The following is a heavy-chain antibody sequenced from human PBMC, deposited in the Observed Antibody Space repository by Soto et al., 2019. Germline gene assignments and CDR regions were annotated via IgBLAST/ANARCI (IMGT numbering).Heavy chain of an antibody. CDR2: FYYTGST. J-gene: IGHJ5*02. Sequence: SETLSLTCTVSGGSISNYYWSWIRQPAGKGLEWIAYFYYTGSTNYNPSLRSRVTISVDTSKNQFSLRLSSVTAADTAVYYCAKYYYDSNTYFYRWFDPWGQGTLVTVS. CDR1: GGSISNYY. V-gene: IGHV4-59*08. CDR3: AKYYYDSNTYFYRWFDP. D-gene: IGHD3-22*01.